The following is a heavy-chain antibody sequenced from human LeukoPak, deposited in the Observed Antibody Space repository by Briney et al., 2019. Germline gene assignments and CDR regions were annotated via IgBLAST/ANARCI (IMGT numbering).Heavy chain of an antibody. CDR2: IYYSGSS. V-gene: IGHV4-59*01. CDR3: AREGSQSASGTYPGND. J-gene: IGHJ4*02. Sequence: PSETLSLTCTVSDGSFSSYYWSWIRQPPGKGLEWIGYIYYSGSSNYNPSLKSRVTISVDTSKNHFSLKLSSVTAADTAVYFCAREGSQSASGTYPGNDWGQGTLVTVSS. D-gene: IGHD1-26*01. CDR1: DGSFSSYY.